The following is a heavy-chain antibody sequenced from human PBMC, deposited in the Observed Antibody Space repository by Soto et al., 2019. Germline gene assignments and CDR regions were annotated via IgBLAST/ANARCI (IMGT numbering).Heavy chain of an antibody. Sequence: GGSLRLSCAASGFTFSLYSMIWVRQAPGKGLEWVASITSSSSYIYYEDSLKGRFTISRDNAKNSLFLQLDSLRAEDTAVYFCVGARSTDSRPDYWGQGTLVTVSS. CDR2: ITSSSSYI. J-gene: IGHJ4*02. CDR3: VGARSTDSRPDY. D-gene: IGHD3-22*01. CDR1: GFTFSLYS. V-gene: IGHV3-21*01.